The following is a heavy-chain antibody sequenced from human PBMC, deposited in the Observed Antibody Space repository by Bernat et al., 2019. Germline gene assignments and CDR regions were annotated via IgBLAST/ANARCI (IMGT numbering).Heavy chain of an antibody. CDR2: ISAYNGNT. D-gene: IGHD2-15*01. CDR3: AKDERKFCSGGSCYDSFGL. J-gene: IGHJ3*01. CDR1: GYTFTSYG. V-gene: IGHV1-18*01. Sequence: QVQLVQSGAEVKKPGASVKVSCKASGYTFTSYGISWVRQAPGQGLEWMGWISAYNGNTNYAQKLQGRVTMTTDTSTSTAYMELRSLRSDDTAVYYCAKDERKFCSGGSCYDSFGLWGQGTMVTVSS.